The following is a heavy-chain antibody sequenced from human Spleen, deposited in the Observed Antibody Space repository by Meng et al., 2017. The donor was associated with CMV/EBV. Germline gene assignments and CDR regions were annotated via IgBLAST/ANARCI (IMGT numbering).Heavy chain of an antibody. Sequence: SCKASGYTFNTHSINWVRQATGQGLEWMGWINTYNGNTKFAQKFQGRVTLTTDSSTTTAFMELRSLRSDDTAVYYCARDEANWGFCDLWGRGTLVTVSS. CDR2: INTYNGNT. CDR3: ARDEANWGFCDL. V-gene: IGHV1-18*01. CDR1: GYTFNTHS. J-gene: IGHJ2*01. D-gene: IGHD7-27*01.